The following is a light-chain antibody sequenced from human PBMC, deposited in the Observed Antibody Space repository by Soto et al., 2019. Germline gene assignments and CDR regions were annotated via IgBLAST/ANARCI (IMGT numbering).Light chain of an antibody. CDR2: KAS. Sequence: DIQMTQSPSTLSASVGDRVTITCRASQIIDSWLAWYQHKPGKAPKLLIFKASTLETGVPSRFSGSGSETEFTLTISSLQPDDSATYYCQPYNSYSRTFGQGTKVDI. CDR1: QIIDSW. V-gene: IGKV1-5*03. J-gene: IGKJ1*01. CDR3: QPYNSYSRT.